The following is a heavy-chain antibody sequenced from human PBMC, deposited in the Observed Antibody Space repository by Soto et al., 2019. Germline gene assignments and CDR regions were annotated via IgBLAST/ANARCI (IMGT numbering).Heavy chain of an antibody. V-gene: IGHV4-4*02. CDR3: ARKAWVRFDY. CDR1: GDSMTRSVW. CDR2: VFHTGNT. J-gene: IGHJ4*02. D-gene: IGHD7-27*01. Sequence: QVQMQESGPGLVKPSGTLSLTCTVSGDSMTRSVWWTWVRQPPGKGLEWIGEVFHTGNTNYNPSLKSRVTMSVDKSTNEFSLKVTSVTAADTAIYYCARKAWVRFDYWGQGALATVSS.